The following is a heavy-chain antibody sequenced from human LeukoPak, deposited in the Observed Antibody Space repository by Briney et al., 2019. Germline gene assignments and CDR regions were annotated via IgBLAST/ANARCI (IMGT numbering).Heavy chain of an antibody. V-gene: IGHV4-4*07. Sequence: SETLSLTCTVSGSSISGSYCNWIRQPVGKGLEWIGRTYTSGTTNDNPSLKSRVTMSVDTSKNQFSLKLSSVTAADTAVYYCARDSSSTSYYFDYWGQGILVTVSS. CDR1: GSSISGSY. D-gene: IGHD6-6*01. CDR2: TYTSGTT. J-gene: IGHJ4*02. CDR3: ARDSSSTSYYFDY.